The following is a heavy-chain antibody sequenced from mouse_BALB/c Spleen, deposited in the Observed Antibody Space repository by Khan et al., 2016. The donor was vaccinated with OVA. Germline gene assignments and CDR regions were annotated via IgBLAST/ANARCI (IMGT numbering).Heavy chain of an antibody. CDR3: ARSTYRYALAD. D-gene: IGHD2-14*01. Sequence: EVQLQESGPSLVKPSQTLSLTCSVTGDSITSGYWSWIRKFPGNKLEYMGYMIYTGYTDYYPSLKSRIAITRHQSKNQYYLQLNSGTAEDTATYYCARSTYRYALADWGQGTLVTVSA. CDR1: GDSITSGY. V-gene: IGHV3-8*02. J-gene: IGHJ3*01. CDR2: MIYTGYT.